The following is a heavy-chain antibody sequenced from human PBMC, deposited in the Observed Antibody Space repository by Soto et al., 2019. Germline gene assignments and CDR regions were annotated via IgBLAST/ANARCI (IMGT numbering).Heavy chain of an antibody. CDR3: ASSSLHIEVVTAHDAFDI. CDR2: IYYSGST. V-gene: IGHV4-61*01. D-gene: IGHD2-21*02. CDR1: GGSVSSDIYY. J-gene: IGHJ3*02. Sequence: SETLSLTCTVSGGSVSSDIYYWTWIRQPPGKGLEWIGYIYYSGSTKYSPSLKSRVTISVDTSKNQFSLKLSSVNAADTAVYYCASSSLHIEVVTAHDAFDIWGQGTMVTVSS.